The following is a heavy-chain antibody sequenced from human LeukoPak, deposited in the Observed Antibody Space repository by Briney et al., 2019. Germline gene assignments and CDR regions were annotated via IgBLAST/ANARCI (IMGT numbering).Heavy chain of an antibody. V-gene: IGHV1-2*02. J-gene: IGHJ4*02. Sequence: ASVKVSCKASGYTFTGYYMHWVRQAPGQGLEWMGWINPNSGGTNYAQKFQGRVTMARDTSTSTAYMELSRLRSDDTAVYYCARAAGEGFWSGYYVYWGQGTLVTVSS. CDR2: INPNSGGT. D-gene: IGHD3-3*01. CDR3: ARAAGEGFWSGYYVY. CDR1: GYTFTGYY.